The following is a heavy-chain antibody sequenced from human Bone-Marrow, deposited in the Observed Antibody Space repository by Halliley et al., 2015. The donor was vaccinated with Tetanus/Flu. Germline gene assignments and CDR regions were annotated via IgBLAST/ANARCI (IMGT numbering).Heavy chain of an antibody. V-gene: IGHV3-53*01. Sequence: SLRLSCAASGFTVSSNYMSWVRQAPGKGLEWVSVIYSGGSTYYADSVKGRFTISRDNSKNTLYLQMNSLRAEDTAVYYCARDRHSDYVFDYWGQGTLVTVSS. CDR1: GFTVSSNY. CDR2: IYSGGST. CDR3: ARDRHSDYVFDY. J-gene: IGHJ4*02. D-gene: IGHD5-12*01.